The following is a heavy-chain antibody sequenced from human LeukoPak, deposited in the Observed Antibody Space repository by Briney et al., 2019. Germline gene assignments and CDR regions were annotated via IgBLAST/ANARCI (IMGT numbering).Heavy chain of an antibody. CDR2: IKQDGSEK. Sequence: GGSLRLSCAASGFTFSSYWMSWVRQAPGKGLEWVANIKQDGSEKYYVDSVKGRFTISRDNAKNSLYLQMNSLRAEDTAVYYCAGGEWLRSRDAFDIWGQGTMVTVSS. J-gene: IGHJ3*02. V-gene: IGHV3-7*04. D-gene: IGHD5-12*01. CDR1: GFTFSSYW. CDR3: AGGEWLRSRDAFDI.